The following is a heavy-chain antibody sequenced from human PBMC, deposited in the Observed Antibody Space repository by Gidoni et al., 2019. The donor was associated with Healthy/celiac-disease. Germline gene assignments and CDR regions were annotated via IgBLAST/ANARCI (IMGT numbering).Heavy chain of an antibody. CDR3: ARDQGITFGGVIVNDAFDI. CDR2: INPNSGGT. CDR1: GYTFTGYY. V-gene: IGHV1-2*06. J-gene: IGHJ3*02. Sequence: QVQLAQSGAEVKKPGASVKVSCKASGYTFTGYYMHWVRQAPGQGLEWMGRINPNSGGTNYAQKFQGRVTMTRDTSISTAYMELSRLRSDDTAVYYCARDQGITFGGVIVNDAFDIWGQGTMVTVSS. D-gene: IGHD3-16*02.